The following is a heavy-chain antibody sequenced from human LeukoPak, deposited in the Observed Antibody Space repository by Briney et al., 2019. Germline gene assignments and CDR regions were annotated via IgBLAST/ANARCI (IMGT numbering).Heavy chain of an antibody. CDR3: ARGPIRSFYFDY. D-gene: IGHD1-26*01. CDR2: IRYDGSNK. Sequence: GGSLRLSCAASGFTFSSYGMHWVRQAPGKGLEWVAFIRYDGSNKYYADSVKGRFTISRDNAKNSLYLQMNSLRAEDTAVYSCARGPIRSFYFDYWGQGSLVTVSS. V-gene: IGHV3-30*02. CDR1: GFTFSSYG. J-gene: IGHJ4*02.